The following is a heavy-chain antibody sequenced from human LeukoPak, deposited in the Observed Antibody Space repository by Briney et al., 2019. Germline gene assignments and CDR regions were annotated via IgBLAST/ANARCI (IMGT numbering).Heavy chain of an antibody. D-gene: IGHD2-15*01. V-gene: IGHV1-69-2*01. Sequence: GASVKISCKVSGYTFTDYYMHWVQQAPGKGLEWMGLVDPEDGETIYAEKFQGRVTITADTSTDTAYMELSSLRSEDTAVYYCARGVGPTPHYMDVWGKGTTVTVSS. CDR2: VDPEDGET. J-gene: IGHJ6*03. CDR1: GYTFTDYY. CDR3: ARGVGPTPHYMDV.